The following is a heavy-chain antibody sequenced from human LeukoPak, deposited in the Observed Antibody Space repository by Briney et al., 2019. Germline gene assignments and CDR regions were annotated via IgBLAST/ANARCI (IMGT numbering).Heavy chain of an antibody. D-gene: IGHD3-10*01. Sequence: GGSLRLSCAASGFTFSSYWMHWVRQAPGKGLVWVSRINSDGSSTSYADSVKGRFTISRDNAKNTLYLQMNILRAEDTAVYYCARAPKIWFGGDYLDYWGQGTLVTVSS. CDR3: ARAPKIWFGGDYLDY. CDR2: INSDGSST. J-gene: IGHJ4*02. CDR1: GFTFSSYW. V-gene: IGHV3-74*01.